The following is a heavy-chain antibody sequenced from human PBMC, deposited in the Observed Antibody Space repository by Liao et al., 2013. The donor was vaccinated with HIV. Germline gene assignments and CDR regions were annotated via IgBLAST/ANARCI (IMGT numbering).Heavy chain of an antibody. V-gene: IGHV4-4*07. J-gene: IGHJ3*02. CDR1: GGSISSYY. Sequence: QVQLQESGPGLVKPSETLSLTCTVSGGSISSYYWSWIRQPAGKGLEWIGRIYTSGSTNYNPSLKSRVTMSIDTSKNQVSLKLSSVTAADTAFYYCARDWGGSAWSFDAFDIWGPRDNGHRLF. CDR3: ARDWGGSAWSFDAFDI. D-gene: IGHD6-19*01. CDR2: IYTSGST.